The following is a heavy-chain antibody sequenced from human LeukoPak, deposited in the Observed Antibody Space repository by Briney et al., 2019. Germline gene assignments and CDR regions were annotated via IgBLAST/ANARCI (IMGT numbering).Heavy chain of an antibody. CDR1: GDSISSCY. CDR3: ARDRDYSNSLDY. Sequence: SETLSLTCTVSGDSISSCYWSWIRQPAEKGLERIGRICTSGTINYNPSLTNRVTMSVDTSKNQFSLKLTSVTAADTAVYYCARDRDYSNSLDYWGQGTLVTVSS. V-gene: IGHV4-4*07. CDR2: ICTSGTI. J-gene: IGHJ4*02. D-gene: IGHD6-6*01.